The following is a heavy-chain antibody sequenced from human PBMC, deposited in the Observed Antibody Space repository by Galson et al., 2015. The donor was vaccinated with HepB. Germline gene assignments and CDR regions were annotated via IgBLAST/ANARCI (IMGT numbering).Heavy chain of an antibody. D-gene: IGHD3-10*01. V-gene: IGHV3-23*01. Sequence: SLRLSCAASGFTFSIYAMSWVRQAPGKGLEWVSGISSGGGGTYYADSVKGRFTISRDNSKNTLFLQMNSLRAEDTAVYYCAKDGRGHYSDYSGPQWYFDLWGRGTLVSVSS. CDR2: ISSGGGGT. CDR1: GFTFSIYA. CDR3: AKDGRGHYSDYSGPQWYFDL. J-gene: IGHJ2*01.